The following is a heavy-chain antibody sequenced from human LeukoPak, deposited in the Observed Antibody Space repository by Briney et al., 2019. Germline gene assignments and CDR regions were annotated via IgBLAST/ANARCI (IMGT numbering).Heavy chain of an antibody. CDR3: ATYFYGDYASYYFDF. CDR2: IYHSGTT. V-gene: IGHV4-4*02. CDR1: GGSIGSSNW. D-gene: IGHD4-17*01. Sequence: SETLSLTCAVSGGSIGSSNWWSWARQPPGKGLEWIGEIYHSGTTNYNPSLKSRVTMSVDKSKNQFSLKLSSVTAADTAIYYCATYFYGDYASYYFDFWGQGTLVTAPS. J-gene: IGHJ4*02.